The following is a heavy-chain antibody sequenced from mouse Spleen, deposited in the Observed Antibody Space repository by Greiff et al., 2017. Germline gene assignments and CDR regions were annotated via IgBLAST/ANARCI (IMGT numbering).Heavy chain of an antibody. Sequence: EVKLMESGGGLVKPGGSLKLSCAASGFTFSSYAMSWVRQTPEKRLEWVASISSGGSTYYPDSVKGRFTISRDNARNILYLQMSSLRSEDTAMYYCAREGPYYGSSYAYWGQGTLVTVSA. CDR1: GFTFSSYA. J-gene: IGHJ3*01. D-gene: IGHD1-1*01. V-gene: IGHV5-6-5*01. CDR2: ISSGGST. CDR3: AREGPYYGSSYAY.